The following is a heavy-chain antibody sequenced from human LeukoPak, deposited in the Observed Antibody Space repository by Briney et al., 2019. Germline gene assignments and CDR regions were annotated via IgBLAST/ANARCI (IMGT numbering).Heavy chain of an antibody. V-gene: IGHV3-74*01. D-gene: IGHD3-3*01. J-gene: IGHJ4*02. CDR1: GFTFSSYW. CDR3: ARTAGHYDFWSGYFYYIDY. Sequence: GGSLRLSCAASGFTFSSYWMHWVRQAPGKGLVWVSRINSDGSSTSYADSVKGRFTISRDNAKNTLYLQMNSLRAEDTPVYYCARTAGHYDFWSGYFYYIDYWGQGTLVTVSS. CDR2: INSDGSST.